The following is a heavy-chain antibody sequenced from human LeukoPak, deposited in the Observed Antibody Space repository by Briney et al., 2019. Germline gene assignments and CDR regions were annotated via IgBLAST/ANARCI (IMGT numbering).Heavy chain of an antibody. CDR3: ARGRDCGGDCYSNEYFQH. J-gene: IGHJ1*01. CDR1: GFTFSRYG. Sequence: GGSLRLSCAASGFTFSRYGMHWVRQAPGKGLEWVAVISYDANNKYYRDSVKGRFTISRDNSQNTLYLQMNSLRAEDTAVYYCARGRDCGGDCYSNEYFQHWGQGTLVTVSS. V-gene: IGHV3-30*03. CDR2: ISYDANNK. D-gene: IGHD2-21*02.